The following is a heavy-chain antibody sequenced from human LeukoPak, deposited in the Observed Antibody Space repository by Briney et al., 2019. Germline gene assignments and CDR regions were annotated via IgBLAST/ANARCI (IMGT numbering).Heavy chain of an antibody. Sequence: GGSLRLSCAASGFTFSSYSMNWVRQAPGKWLEWVSSISSSSSYIYYADSVKGRFTISRDNAKNSLYLQMNSLRAEDTAVYYCARDRRFPYYYDSSGYYFDYWSQGTLVTVSS. V-gene: IGHV3-21*01. CDR2: ISSSSSYI. D-gene: IGHD3-22*01. CDR1: GFTFSSYS. CDR3: ARDRRFPYYYDSSGYYFDY. J-gene: IGHJ4*02.